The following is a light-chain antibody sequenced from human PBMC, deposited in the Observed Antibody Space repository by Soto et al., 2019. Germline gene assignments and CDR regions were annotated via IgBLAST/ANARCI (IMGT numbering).Light chain of an antibody. J-gene: IGKJ1*01. CDR1: QSISSW. V-gene: IGKV1-5*03. CDR2: KGS. Sequence: IQMTESPSTLSASVGDRVTITCRASQSISSWLAWYQQKPGKAPRLLIDKGSTLQSGVPSRFSGSGSGTDFTLTISSLQPDDFATYYCQQYNTYSRAFGQGTKVDI. CDR3: QQYNTYSRA.